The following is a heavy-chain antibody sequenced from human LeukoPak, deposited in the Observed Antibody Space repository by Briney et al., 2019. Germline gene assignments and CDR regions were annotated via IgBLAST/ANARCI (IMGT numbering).Heavy chain of an antibody. CDR2: ISGSGGST. CDR1: GFTFSIYD. CDR3: AKRHGQVRGAFDI. J-gene: IGHJ3*02. V-gene: IGHV3-23*01. Sequence: GGSLRLSCAAFGFTFSIYDMSWVRQAPGKGLEWVSAISGSGGSTYYADSVKGRFTISRDNSKNTLYPQMNSLRAEDTAVYYCAKRHGQVRGAFDIWGQGTMVTVSS.